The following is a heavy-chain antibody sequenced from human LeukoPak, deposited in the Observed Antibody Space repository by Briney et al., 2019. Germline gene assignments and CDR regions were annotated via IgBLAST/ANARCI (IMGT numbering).Heavy chain of an antibody. D-gene: IGHD3-10*01. J-gene: IGHJ6*03. Sequence: ASVKVSCKASGYTFTNYDINWVRQASGQGLEWMGYMKPNSGNTGYAQKFQGRVTMTRDTSISTAYMELSSLRSEDTAVYYCARDANPIPRGGDYYYYYYMDVWGKGTTVTVSS. CDR3: ARDANPIPRGGDYYYYYYMDV. CDR2: MKPNSGNT. V-gene: IGHV1-8*01. CDR1: GYTFTNYD.